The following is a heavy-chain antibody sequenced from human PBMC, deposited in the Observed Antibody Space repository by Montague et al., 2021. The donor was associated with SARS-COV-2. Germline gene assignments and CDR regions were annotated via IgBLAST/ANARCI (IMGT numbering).Heavy chain of an antibody. Sequence: SETLSLTCAVSGVSISGCYWSWVRKAPRQGLGWNGKMNHSGRTNYNPSLKSRVTISVDTSTTQFSLNLNSVTAADTAVYYCTRGPVFSNSWYSLPTLDQRPAWYFDLWGRGTLVIVSS. CDR3: TRGPVFSNSWYSLPTLDQRPAWYFDL. V-gene: IGHV4-34*01. CDR1: GVSISGCY. D-gene: IGHD6-13*01. CDR2: MNHSGRT. J-gene: IGHJ2*01.